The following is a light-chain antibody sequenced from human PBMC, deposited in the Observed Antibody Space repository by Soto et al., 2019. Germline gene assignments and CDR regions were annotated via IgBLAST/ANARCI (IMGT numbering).Light chain of an antibody. CDR2: DVS. CDR1: SSDVGGYNY. J-gene: IGLJ2*01. CDR3: SSYTSSSTLA. V-gene: IGLV2-14*01. Sequence: QSALTQPASVSGSPGQSITISCTGTSSDVGGYNYVSWYQQHPGKAPKLMIYDVSNRPSGVSNRFSGSKSGNTASLTISGLQAEDGADYYCSSYTSSSTLAIAGGTKLTVL.